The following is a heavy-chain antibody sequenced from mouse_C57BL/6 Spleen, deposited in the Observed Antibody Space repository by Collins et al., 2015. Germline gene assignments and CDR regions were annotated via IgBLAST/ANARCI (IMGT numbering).Heavy chain of an antibody. V-gene: IGHV1-78*01. CDR2: IYPRDGST. J-gene: IGHJ2*01. Sequence: QVQLQQSDAELVKPGASVKISCKVSGYTFTDHTIHWMKQRPEQGLEWIGYIYPRDGSTTYNEKFKGKATLTADKSSYTAYMQLNRLTSEDSAVYFCVLYYYGGNYNYWGQGTTLTVSS. CDR1: GYTFTDHT. CDR3: VLYYYGGNYNY. D-gene: IGHD1-1*01.